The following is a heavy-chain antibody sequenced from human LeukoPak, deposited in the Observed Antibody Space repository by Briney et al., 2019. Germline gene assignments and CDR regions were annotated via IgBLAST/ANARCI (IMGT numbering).Heavy chain of an antibody. CDR2: ISGSSSDT. CDR1: GFTFSDYY. CDR3: ARVNPISSGFYAY. Sequence: GGSLRLSCAASGFTFSDYYMTWVRQAPGKGLERVSYISGSSSDTNYADFVKGRFTISRDNAKNSLYLQMNSLRAEDTAVYYCARVNPISSGFYAYWGQGTLVTVSS. V-gene: IGHV3-11*06. J-gene: IGHJ4*02. D-gene: IGHD3-22*01.